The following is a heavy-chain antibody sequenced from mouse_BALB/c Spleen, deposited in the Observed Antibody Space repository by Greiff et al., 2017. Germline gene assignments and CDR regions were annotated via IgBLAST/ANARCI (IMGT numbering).Heavy chain of an antibody. V-gene: IGHV1S29*02. CDR2: IYPYNGGT. CDR1: GYTFTDYN. Sequence: VQLQQSGPELVKPGASVKISCKASGYTFTDYNMHWVKQSHGKSLEWIGYIYPYNGGTGYNQKFKSKATLTVDNSSSTAYMELRSLTSEDSAVYYCARFPYGNYVGYWGQGTTLTVSS. D-gene: IGHD2-1*01. CDR3: ARFPYGNYVGY. J-gene: IGHJ2*01.